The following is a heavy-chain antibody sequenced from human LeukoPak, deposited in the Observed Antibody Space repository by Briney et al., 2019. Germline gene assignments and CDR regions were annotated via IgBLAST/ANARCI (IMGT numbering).Heavy chain of an antibody. CDR1: GGSISSYY. Sequence: SETLSLTCTVSGGSISSYYWSWIRQPPGKGLEWIGYIYYSGSTNYNPSLKSRVTISVDTSKNQFSLKLSSVTAADTAVYYCARVARGYSYKFDYWGQGTLVTASS. D-gene: IGHD5-18*01. CDR2: IYYSGST. J-gene: IGHJ4*02. V-gene: IGHV4-59*01. CDR3: ARVARGYSYKFDY.